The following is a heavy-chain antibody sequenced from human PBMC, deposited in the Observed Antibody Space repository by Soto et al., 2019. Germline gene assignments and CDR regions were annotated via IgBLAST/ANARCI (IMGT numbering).Heavy chain of an antibody. CDR2: ISYDGSNK. D-gene: IGHD3-16*01. CDR1: GFTFSSYG. V-gene: IGHV3-30*03. Sequence: ESGGGVVQPGRSLRLSCAASGFTFSSYGMHWVRQAPGKGLEWVAVISYDGSNKYYADSVKGRFTISRDNSKNTLYLQMNSLRAEDTAVYYCATNAPRGGDDAFDIWGQGTMVTVSS. J-gene: IGHJ3*02. CDR3: ATNAPRGGDDAFDI.